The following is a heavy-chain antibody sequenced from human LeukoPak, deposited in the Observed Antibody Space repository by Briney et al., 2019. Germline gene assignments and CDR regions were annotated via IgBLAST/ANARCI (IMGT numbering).Heavy chain of an antibody. CDR3: ARDVVATIGDYYYYYMDV. D-gene: IGHD5-12*01. J-gene: IGHJ6*03. V-gene: IGHV1-2*02. CDR1: GYTFTGYY. Sequence: GASVKVSCKASGYTFTGYYMHWVRQAPGQGLEWMGWINPNSGGTNYAQKFQGRVTMTRDTSISTAYMELSRLRSDDTAVYYCARDVVATIGDYYYYYMDVWGKGTTVTISS. CDR2: INPNSGGT.